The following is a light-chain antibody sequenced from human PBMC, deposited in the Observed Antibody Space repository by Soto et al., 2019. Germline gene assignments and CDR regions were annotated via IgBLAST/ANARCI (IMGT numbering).Light chain of an antibody. CDR1: QSVSSSY. Sequence: EIVLTQSPGTLSLSPGERATLSCRASQSVSSSYLAWYQQKPGQAPRLRIYGASSGATGIPDRFSGSGSGTDFTLTISRLEPEDFAVYYCQQYGSSPATVGQGTKLEL. CDR3: QQYGSSPAT. J-gene: IGKJ2*01. V-gene: IGKV3-20*01. CDR2: GAS.